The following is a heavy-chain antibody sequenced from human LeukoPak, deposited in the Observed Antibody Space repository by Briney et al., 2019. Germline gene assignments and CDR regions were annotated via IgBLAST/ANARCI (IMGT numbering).Heavy chain of an antibody. CDR2: ISWNSGSI. CDR1: GFTFDDYA. V-gene: IGHV3-9*01. J-gene: IGHJ6*03. CDR3: AKDTTGVYYMDV. Sequence: GGSLRLSCAASGFTFDDYAMHWVRQAPGKGLEWVSGISWNSGSIGYADSVKGRFTISRDNAKNSLYLRMNSPRAEDTALYYCAKDTTGVYYMDVWGKGTTVTVSS. D-gene: IGHD1-14*01.